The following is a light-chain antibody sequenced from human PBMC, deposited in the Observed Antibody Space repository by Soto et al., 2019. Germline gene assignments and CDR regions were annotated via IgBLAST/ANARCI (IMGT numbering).Light chain of an antibody. CDR2: EVT. Sequence: QSVLTQPASVSGSPGQSITISCIGTSSDVGNYELVSWYQQLPGKAPKLIIYEVTKRPSGVPNRFSGSKSGNTASLTISGLRAEDEADYYCSSYASNTLLLFGGGTKLTVL. CDR3: SSYASNTLLL. V-gene: IGLV2-14*02. J-gene: IGLJ2*01. CDR1: SSDVGNYEL.